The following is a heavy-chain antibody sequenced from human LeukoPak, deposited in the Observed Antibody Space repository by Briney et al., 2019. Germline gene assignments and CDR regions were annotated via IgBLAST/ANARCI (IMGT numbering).Heavy chain of an antibody. J-gene: IGHJ4*02. CDR2: INPSGGST. CDR3: STQNHIQLGFDY. CDR1: GYTFTSYY. D-gene: IGHD5-18*01. Sequence: GASVKVSCKASGYTFTSYYVHWVRQAPGHGLEWMGIINPSGGSTSYAQQFQGRVTMTRATTTKTVYVQLRSLRTAAEAAFYCSTQNHIQLGFDYWGQGTLVTVSS. V-gene: IGHV1-46*01.